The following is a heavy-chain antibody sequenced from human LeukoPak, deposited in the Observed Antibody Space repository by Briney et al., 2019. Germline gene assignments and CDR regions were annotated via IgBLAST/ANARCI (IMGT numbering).Heavy chain of an antibody. CDR2: IYYSGST. V-gene: IGHV4-59*08. Sequence: SETLSLTCTVSGGSISSYYWSWIRQPPGKGLEWIGYIYYSGSTNYNPSLKSRVTISVDTFKNQFSLKLSSVTAADTAVYYCARSRRGCGGNPPPFDYWGQGTLVTVSS. D-gene: IGHD4-23*01. CDR1: GGSISSYY. J-gene: IGHJ4*02. CDR3: ARSRRGCGGNPPPFDY.